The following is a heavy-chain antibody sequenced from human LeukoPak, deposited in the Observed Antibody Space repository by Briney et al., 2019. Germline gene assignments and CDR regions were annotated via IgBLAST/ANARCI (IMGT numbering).Heavy chain of an antibody. Sequence: PGGSLRLSCAASGFTFSNYDMHWVRQATGKGLEWVSAIGTAGDTYYPGSVRGRFTMSRENAKNSLYLQMNSLAAGDTAVYYCVRGSNTHFDYWGQGILVTVSS. CDR2: IGTAGDT. V-gene: IGHV3-13*04. J-gene: IGHJ4*02. D-gene: IGHD2-8*01. CDR1: GFTFSNYD. CDR3: VRGSNTHFDY.